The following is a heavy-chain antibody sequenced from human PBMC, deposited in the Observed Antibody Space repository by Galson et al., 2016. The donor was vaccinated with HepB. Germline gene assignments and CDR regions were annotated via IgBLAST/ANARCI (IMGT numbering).Heavy chain of an antibody. V-gene: IGHV3-64D*08. D-gene: IGHD6-6*01. Sequence: SLRLSCAASGFSFSSYSMHWVRQAPGKGLEHIATISGNAGRTYCVDSVKGRFTISRDNAKKTVDLHMSRLRPEDTGVFYCVKDRSITVPAMDVWGQGTTVTVSS. J-gene: IGHJ6*02. CDR3: VKDRSITVPAMDV. CDR1: GFSFSSYS. CDR2: ISGNAGRT.